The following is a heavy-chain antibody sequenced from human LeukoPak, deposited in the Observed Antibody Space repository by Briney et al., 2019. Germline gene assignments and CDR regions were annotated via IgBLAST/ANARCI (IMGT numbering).Heavy chain of an antibody. D-gene: IGHD3-9*01. CDR3: AKWGDYDVLTGYYVSDF. J-gene: IGHJ4*02. Sequence: GGSLRLSCATSGFIFSNYAMYWVRQAPGKGLEWVSAISGRSDNTYYADSVKGRFTLSRDSSKNTLYLQMNSLRADDTAVYYCAKWGDYDVLTGYYVSDFWGQGTLVTVSS. CDR1: GFIFSNYA. CDR2: ISGRSDNT. V-gene: IGHV3-23*01.